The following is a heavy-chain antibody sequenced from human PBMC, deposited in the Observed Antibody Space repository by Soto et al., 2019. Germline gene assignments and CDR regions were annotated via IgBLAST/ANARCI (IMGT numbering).Heavy chain of an antibody. CDR2: IYHNGTT. V-gene: IGHV4-4*02. Sequence: SETLSLTCAVSGGSIISTHWWTWVRQSPGKGLEWIGEIYHNGTTNYNPTIKSRLTISVDTSKNHTSLSLTPVTVRDTATYFCARGLQYWGPGKLVTVSS. CDR3: ARGLQY. J-gene: IGHJ4*02. CDR1: GGSIISTHW.